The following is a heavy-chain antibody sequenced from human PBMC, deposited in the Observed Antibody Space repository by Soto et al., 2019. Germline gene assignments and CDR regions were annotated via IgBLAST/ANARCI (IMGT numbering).Heavy chain of an antibody. J-gene: IGHJ4*02. D-gene: IGHD6-19*01. Sequence: EGQLVESGGGLVQTGGSLRLSCAASGFTFSSYSMNWVRQAPGKGLEWVSYISSSRSTIYYADSVKGRFTVSRDNAKNSLYRQMNSLRDEDTAVYYCARGSVSGRGGFDHWGQGTLVTVSS. CDR2: ISSSRSTI. CDR1: GFTFSSYS. V-gene: IGHV3-48*02. CDR3: ARGSVSGRGGFDH.